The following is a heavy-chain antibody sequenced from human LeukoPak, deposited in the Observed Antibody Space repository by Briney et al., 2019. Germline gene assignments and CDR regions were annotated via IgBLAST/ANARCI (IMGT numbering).Heavy chain of an antibody. J-gene: IGHJ4*02. CDR2: IRHDGSNK. V-gene: IGHV3-30*02. D-gene: IGHD5-24*01. CDR3: AKDFDWRWLQIPEYYFDY. CDR1: GFTFSSYG. Sequence: GGSLRLSCAASGFTFSSYGMHWVRQAPSQGLEWVAFIRHDGSNKYYADSVKGRFTISSDNSKNTLYLQRNSLRAEDTAVYYSAKDFDWRWLQIPEYYFDYWGQGTLVTVSS.